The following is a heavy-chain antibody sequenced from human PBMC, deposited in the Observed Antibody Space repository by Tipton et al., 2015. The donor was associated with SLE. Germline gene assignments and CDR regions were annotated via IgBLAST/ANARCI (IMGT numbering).Heavy chain of an antibody. J-gene: IGHJ3*02. V-gene: IGHV4-39*07. Sequence: GLVKPSETLSLTCSVSGGSLSSTSHYWGWIRQLPGRGLEWIGSIYYSGSTFNNPSLKSRVTISAVTSKNQFSLRVSSVTAADTAVYYCARAGTGTAWGTFDIWGPGTMVTVSS. CDR1: GGSLSSTSHY. CDR2: IYYSGST. D-gene: IGHD1-14*01. CDR3: ARAGTGTAWGTFDI.